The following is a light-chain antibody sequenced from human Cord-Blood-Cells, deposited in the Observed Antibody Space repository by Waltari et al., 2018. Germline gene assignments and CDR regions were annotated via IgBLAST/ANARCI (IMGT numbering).Light chain of an antibody. CDR1: QSVLYSSNNKND. V-gene: IGKV4-1*01. CDR2: WAS. J-gene: IGKJ4*01. Sequence: DIVMTQSPDSLAVSLGERATINCNYSQSVLYSSNNKNDLAWDQQKPGQPPKLIIYWASTRESGVPDRFSGSGSGTDFTLTISSLQAEDVAVYYCQQYYSTALTFGGGTKVEIK. CDR3: QQYYSTALT.